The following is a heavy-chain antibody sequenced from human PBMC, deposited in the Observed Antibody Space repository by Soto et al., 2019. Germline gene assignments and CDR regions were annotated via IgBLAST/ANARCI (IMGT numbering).Heavy chain of an antibody. J-gene: IGHJ1*01. CDR1: GGSFSGYY. Sequence: SETLSLTCAVYGGSFSGYYWSWIRQPPGKGLEWIGEINHSGSTNYNPSPKSRVTISVDTSKNQFSLKLSSVTAADTAVYYCARGGYGDYERYFQHWGQGTLVTVSS. CDR3: ARGGYGDYERYFQH. V-gene: IGHV4-34*01. D-gene: IGHD4-17*01. CDR2: INHSGST.